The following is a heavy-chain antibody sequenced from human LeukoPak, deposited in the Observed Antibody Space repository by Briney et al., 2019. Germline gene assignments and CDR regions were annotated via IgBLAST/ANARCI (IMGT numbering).Heavy chain of an antibody. V-gene: IGHV3-30*01. CDR2: ISYDGTNK. J-gene: IGHJ4*02. D-gene: IGHD3-22*01. CDR1: GFTFSSYA. Sequence: PGGSLRLSCAASGFTFSSYAMHWARHPQGKGIELVAVISYDGTNKYYANSLKGRLTISTDNSKTTLYLQMNSLRAEDTAVYYCARGRGYYDSSGYYDFDYWGQGTLVTVSS. CDR3: ARGRGYYDSSGYYDFDY.